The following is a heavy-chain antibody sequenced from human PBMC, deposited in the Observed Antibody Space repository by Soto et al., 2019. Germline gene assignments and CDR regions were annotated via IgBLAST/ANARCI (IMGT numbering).Heavy chain of an antibody. CDR1: GFSLSTSGVG. CDR2: IYWDDDK. J-gene: IGHJ5*02. V-gene: IGHV2-5*02. Sequence: GSGPTLVNPTQTLTLTCTFSGFSLSTSGVGVGWIRQPPGKALEWLALIYWDDDKRYSPSLKSRLTITKDTSKKQVVLTMTNMDPVDTATYYCADSHYNLLTGYYDGGYWLDPWGQGTLVTVSS. D-gene: IGHD3-9*01. CDR3: ADSHYNLLTGYYDGGYWLDP.